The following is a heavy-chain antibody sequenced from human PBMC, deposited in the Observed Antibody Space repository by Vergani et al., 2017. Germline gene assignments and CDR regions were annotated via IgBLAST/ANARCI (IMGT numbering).Heavy chain of an antibody. D-gene: IGHD3-10*01. Sequence: EVQLLESGGGLVQPGGSRRLSCAGAGFTFDTYTMAYVPQAPGKGLEWVATISSGGGDIFYADSVKGRFTISRDNSKNTLFLQMNSLKDEDTAVYYGTTAWGLYYLHGEYFQYWGRGTLVSVSS. CDR1: GFTFDTYT. CDR3: TTAWGLYYLHGEYFQY. J-gene: IGHJ1*01. V-gene: IGHV3-23*01. CDR2: ISSGGGDI.